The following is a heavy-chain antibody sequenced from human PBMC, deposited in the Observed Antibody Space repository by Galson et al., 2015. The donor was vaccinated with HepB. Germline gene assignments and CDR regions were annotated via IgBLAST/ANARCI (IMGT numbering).Heavy chain of an antibody. D-gene: IGHD2-2*01. Sequence: SVKVSCKASGGTFSSYAISWVRQAPGQGLEWMGGIIPIFGTANYAQKFQGRVTITADESTSTAYMELSSLRSEDTGVYYCARGAVVPAAIVYYYYYMDVWGKGTTVTVSS. CDR1: GGTFSSYA. CDR2: IIPIFGTA. CDR3: ARGAVVPAAIVYYYYYMDV. V-gene: IGHV1-69*13. J-gene: IGHJ6*03.